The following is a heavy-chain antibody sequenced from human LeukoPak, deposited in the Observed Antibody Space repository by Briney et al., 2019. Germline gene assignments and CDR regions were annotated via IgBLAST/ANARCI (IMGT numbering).Heavy chain of an antibody. J-gene: IGHJ6*03. CDR1: GFTFSSYG. V-gene: IGHV3-30*18. Sequence: GGSLRLSCAASGFTFSSYGMHWVRQAPGKGLEWVAVISYDGSNKYYADSVKGRFTISRDNSKNTLYLQMNSLRAGDTAVYYCAKGSKLVVITRDHYMAVWGKGTTVTISS. CDR3: AKGSKLVVITRDHYMAV. D-gene: IGHD3-22*01. CDR2: ISYDGSNK.